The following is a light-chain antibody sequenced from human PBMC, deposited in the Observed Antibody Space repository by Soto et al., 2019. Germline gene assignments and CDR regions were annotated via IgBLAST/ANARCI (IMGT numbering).Light chain of an antibody. CDR1: HSGSSN. J-gene: IGKJ1*01. CDR2: RAS. Sequence: EIVMTQSTATLSVSPGERATLSCRASHSGSSNLAWYQQNPGQAPKLLIYRASTRATGSPARFSGSGSGTEFTLTIRRLQSADFAVYYCQQYNNWQTFGHVTKVEL. V-gene: IGKV3-15*01. CDR3: QQYNNWQT.